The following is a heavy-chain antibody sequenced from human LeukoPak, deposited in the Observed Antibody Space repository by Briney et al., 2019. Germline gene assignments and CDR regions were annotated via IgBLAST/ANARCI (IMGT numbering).Heavy chain of an antibody. D-gene: IGHD2-2*01. J-gene: IGHJ6*03. CDR1: GFTFSSYA. Sequence: GGSLRLSCAASGFTFSSYAMSWARQAPGKGLEWVSAISGSGGSTYYADSVKGRFTISRDNSKNTLYLQMNSLRAEDTAVYYCARGHCGTTRCLTYYNYYYMDVWGKGTTVTVSS. CDR2: ISGSGGST. CDR3: ARGHCGTTRCLTYYNYYYMDV. V-gene: IGHV3-23*01.